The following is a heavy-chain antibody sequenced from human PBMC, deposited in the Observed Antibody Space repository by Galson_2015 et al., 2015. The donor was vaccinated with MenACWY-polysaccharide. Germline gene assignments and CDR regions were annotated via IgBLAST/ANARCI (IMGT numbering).Heavy chain of an antibody. V-gene: IGHV3-74*01. J-gene: IGHJ6*02. CDR3: VGPLGRGGTWVYCMDA. CDR2: VNSDASST. Sequence: SLRLSCAASGLTFSNNWIHWVRQAPGKGLVWVSRVNSDASSTAYADSVKGRFTISRDNAKNTLYLQMNSMRVEDTAVYYCVGPLGRGGTWVYCMDAWGQGTTVTVSS. CDR1: GLTFSNNW. D-gene: IGHD3-10*01.